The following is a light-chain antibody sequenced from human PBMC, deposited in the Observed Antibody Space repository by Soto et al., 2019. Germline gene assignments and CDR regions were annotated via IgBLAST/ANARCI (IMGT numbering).Light chain of an antibody. CDR3: QQSLRMPLT. V-gene: IGKV1-39*01. J-gene: IGKJ5*01. CDR2: SDS. Sequence: DIQMTQSPASLSVSVGDRVTITCRASQSINNYLNWYQQKPGQAPKLLMRSDSTLQRGVPSRFSGSGSRTEFTLTITNLQPDDFATYYCQQSLRMPLTFGHGTRLDIK. CDR1: QSINNY.